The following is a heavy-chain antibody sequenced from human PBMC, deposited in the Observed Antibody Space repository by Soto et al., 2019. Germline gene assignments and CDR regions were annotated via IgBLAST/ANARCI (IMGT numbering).Heavy chain of an antibody. CDR3: ATRGSYPYYYYYGMDV. CDR2: FDPEDGET. CDR1: GYTLTELS. J-gene: IGHJ6*02. Sequence: QVQLVQSGAEVKKPGASVKVSCKVSGYTLTELSMHWVRQAPGRGLEWMGGFDPEDGETIYAQKFQGRVTMTDDTSTNSAYMELSSVSSEDTAVYYCATRGSYPYYYYYGMDVWGQGTTVTVSS. D-gene: IGHD1-26*01. V-gene: IGHV1-24*01.